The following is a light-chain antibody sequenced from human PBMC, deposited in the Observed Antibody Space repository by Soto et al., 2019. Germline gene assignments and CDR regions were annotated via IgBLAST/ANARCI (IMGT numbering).Light chain of an antibody. V-gene: IGKV3-20*01. CDR2: GAS. J-gene: IGKJ2*01. CDR1: QSVSGRY. Sequence: EIVLTQSPGTLSLSPGERATLSCRASQSVSGRYLAWYQQKPGQAPSLLIYGASSRATGIPDRFSGSGSGTDFTITISRLEPEDFAVYYCQQYGNSPYTFGQGTKLEIK. CDR3: QQYGNSPYT.